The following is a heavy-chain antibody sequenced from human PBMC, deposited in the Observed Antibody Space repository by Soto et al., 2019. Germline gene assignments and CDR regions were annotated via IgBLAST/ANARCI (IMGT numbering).Heavy chain of an antibody. CDR1: GGSISSGDYY. V-gene: IGHV4-30-4*01. J-gene: IGHJ6*02. CDR2: IYYSGST. Sequence: PSETLSLTCTVSGGSISSGDYYWSWIRQPPGKGLEWIGYIYYSGSTYYNPSLKSRVTISVDTSKNQFSLKLSSVTAADTAVYYCAGWVTTEQYGMDVWGQGTTVTLSS. CDR3: AGWVTTEQYGMDV. D-gene: IGHD1-1*01.